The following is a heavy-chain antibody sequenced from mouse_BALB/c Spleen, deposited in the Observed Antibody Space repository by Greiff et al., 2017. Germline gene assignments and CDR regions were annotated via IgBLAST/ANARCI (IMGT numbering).Heavy chain of an antibody. J-gene: IGHJ1*01. Sequence: QVQLQQSGAELARPGASVKLSCKASGYTFTSYWMQWVKQRPGQGLEWIGAIYPGDGDTRYTQKFKGKATLTADKSSSTAYMQLSSLASEDSAVYYCARGSYYWYFDVWGAGTTVTVSS. V-gene: IGHV1-87*01. D-gene: IGHD1-1*01. CDR3: ARGSYYWYFDV. CDR1: GYTFTSYW. CDR2: IYPGDGDT.